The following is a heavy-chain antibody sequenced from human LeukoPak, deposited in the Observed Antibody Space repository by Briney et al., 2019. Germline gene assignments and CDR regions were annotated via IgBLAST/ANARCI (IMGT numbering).Heavy chain of an antibody. V-gene: IGHV3-30*02. CDR3: ARDTSVGAAYFDV. D-gene: IGHD2-15*01. J-gene: IGHJ4*02. CDR1: GFTFSSYS. Sequence: SGGSLRLSCAASGFTFSSYSMNWVRQAPGKGLEWVAYIRYDGSDKYYADSVKGRFTISRDNSKNTLSLQMTTLRPDDTAIYYCARDTSVGAAYFDVWGQGALVAVSS. CDR2: IRYDGSDK.